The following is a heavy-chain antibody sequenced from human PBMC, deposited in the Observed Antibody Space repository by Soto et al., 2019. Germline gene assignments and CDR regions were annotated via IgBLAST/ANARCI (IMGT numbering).Heavy chain of an antibody. D-gene: IGHD2-15*01. V-gene: IGHV1-8*01. Sequence: ASVKVSCKASGYTFTSYDINWVRQATGQGLEWMGWMNPNSGNTGYAQKFQGRVTMTRNTSISTAYMELSSLRSEDTAVYYCARGRKDDLYEITVVNQYYYYYYGMDVWGQGTTVTVSS. CDR3: ARGRKDDLYEITVVNQYYYYYYGMDV. CDR1: GYTFTSYD. CDR2: MNPNSGNT. J-gene: IGHJ6*02.